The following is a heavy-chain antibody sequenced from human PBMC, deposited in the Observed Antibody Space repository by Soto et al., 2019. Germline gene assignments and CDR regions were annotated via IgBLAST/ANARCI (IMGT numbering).Heavy chain of an antibody. Sequence: ASVKVSCKASGGTFSSYTISWVRQAPGQGLEWMGRIIPILGIANYAQKFQGRVTITADKSTSTAYMELSSLRSEDTAVYYCARTYYDILTGYPILTHFDYWGQGTLVTVS. CDR2: IIPILGIA. CDR3: ARTYYDILTGYPILTHFDY. CDR1: GGTFSSYT. J-gene: IGHJ4*02. V-gene: IGHV1-69*02. D-gene: IGHD3-9*01.